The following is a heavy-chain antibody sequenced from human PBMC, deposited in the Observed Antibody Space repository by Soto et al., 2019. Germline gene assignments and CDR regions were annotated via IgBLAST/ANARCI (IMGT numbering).Heavy chain of an antibody. Sequence: ESLKISCKGSGYIFTNYWIDWVRQMPGKGLEWMGNVYPGDSDTRYSPSFQGLVTISADKSTSTAYLQWSSLQAADTAMYYCARRDSACAAVADWAFDIWGQGATVTLSS. J-gene: IGHJ3*02. CDR1: GYIFTNYW. V-gene: IGHV5-51*01. CDR3: ARRDSACAAVADWAFDI. D-gene: IGHD6-19*01. CDR2: VYPGDSDT.